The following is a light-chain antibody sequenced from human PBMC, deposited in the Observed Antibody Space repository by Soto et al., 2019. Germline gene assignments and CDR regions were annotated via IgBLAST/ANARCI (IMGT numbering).Light chain of an antibody. V-gene: IGLV1-40*01. CDR3: QSFDSSLSGDV. CDR2: ENN. J-gene: IGLJ1*01. CDR1: SSNMGAGYE. Sequence: QSVLTQPPSVSEAPGQRVTISCTGSSSNMGAGYEAHWYQQVPGTAPKLLIYENNNRPSGVPDRFSGSKSGTSASLAITGLQAEDEAEAYCQSFDSSLSGDVFGTGTKVTVL.